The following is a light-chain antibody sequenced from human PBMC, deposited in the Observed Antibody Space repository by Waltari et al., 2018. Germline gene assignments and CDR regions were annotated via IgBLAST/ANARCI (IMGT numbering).Light chain of an antibody. J-gene: IGLJ3*02. Sequence: QPALTQPASVSGSPGQSITISCTGISSDVGSYNLVSWYQQYPGKAPKIMIYEGTERPLGVSNRFSCSRAGNPASLTISGLQAEDEAAYHCCSYAGSNTWVFGGGTKLTVL. V-gene: IGLV2-23*01. CDR2: EGT. CDR3: CSYAGSNTWV. CDR1: SSDVGSYNL.